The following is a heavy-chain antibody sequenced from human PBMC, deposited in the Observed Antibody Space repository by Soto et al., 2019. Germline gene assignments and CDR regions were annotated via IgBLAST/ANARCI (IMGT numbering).Heavy chain of an antibody. CDR1: GGSISSYY. J-gene: IGHJ4*02. V-gene: IGHV4-59*01. CDR2: IYYSGST. D-gene: IGHD2-15*01. CDR3: ARGGKSRYYYFDY. Sequence: TLSLTCTVSGGSISSYYWSWIRQPPGKGLERIGYIYYSGSTNYNPSLKSRVTISVDTSKNQFSLKLSSVTAADTAVYYCARGGKSRYYYFDYWGQGTLVTVSS.